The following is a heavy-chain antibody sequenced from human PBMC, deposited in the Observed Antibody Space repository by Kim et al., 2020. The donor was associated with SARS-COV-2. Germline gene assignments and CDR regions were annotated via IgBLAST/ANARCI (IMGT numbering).Heavy chain of an antibody. Sequence: GGSLRLSCAASGFTFSSYAMHWVRQAPGKGLEWVAVISYDGSNKYYVDSVKGRFTISRDNSKNTLYLQMNSLRAEDTAVYYCARATVAHYDYIWGSYRYWDSAYYYSGMDVWGQGTTVTVSS. CDR3: ARATVAHYDYIWGSYRYWDSAYYYSGMDV. V-gene: IGHV3-30*04. D-gene: IGHD3-16*02. CDR2: ISYDGSNK. CDR1: GFTFSSYA. J-gene: IGHJ6*02.